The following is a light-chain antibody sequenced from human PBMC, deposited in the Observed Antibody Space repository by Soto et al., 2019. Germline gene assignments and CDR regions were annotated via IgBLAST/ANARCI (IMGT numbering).Light chain of an antibody. V-gene: IGKV1-5*03. CDR3: QQYNYNPWT. CDR1: QSVGNW. Sequence: DIQMTQSPFTLSASVGDRVTITCRASQSVGNWLAWHQQKPGKAPKVLISKASSLESGVPSRFSGSGSGTEFTLTISCLQPDDFATYYCQQYNYNPWTFGEGTTVEIK. CDR2: KAS. J-gene: IGKJ1*01.